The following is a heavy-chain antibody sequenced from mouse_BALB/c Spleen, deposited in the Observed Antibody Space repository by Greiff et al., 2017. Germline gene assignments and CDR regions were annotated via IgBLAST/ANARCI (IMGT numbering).Heavy chain of an antibody. J-gene: IGHJ3*01. CDR2: IYPGSGST. V-gene: IGHV1S22*01. CDR1: GYTFTSYW. Sequence: LQQPGSELVRPGASVKLSCKASGYTFTSYWMHWVKQRPGQGLEWIGNIYPGSGSTNYDEKFKSKATLTVDTSSSTAYMQLSSLTSEDSAVYYCTPYYRSAWFAYWGQGTLVTVSA. D-gene: IGHD2-14*01. CDR3: TPYYRSAWFAY.